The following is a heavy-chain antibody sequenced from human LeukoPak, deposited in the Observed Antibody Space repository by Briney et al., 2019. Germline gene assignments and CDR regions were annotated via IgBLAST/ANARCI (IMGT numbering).Heavy chain of an antibody. CDR1: GFTFSSYG. CDR3: ARGTYPIVVVPAARGNYFDY. D-gene: IGHD2-2*01. CDR2: IWYDGSNK. Sequence: GGSLRLSCAASGFTFSSYGMHWVRQAPGKGLEWVAVIWYDGSNKYYADSVKGRFTISRDNSKNTLYLQMNSLRAADTAVYYCARGTYPIVVVPAARGNYFDYWGQGTLVTVSS. V-gene: IGHV3-33*01. J-gene: IGHJ4*02.